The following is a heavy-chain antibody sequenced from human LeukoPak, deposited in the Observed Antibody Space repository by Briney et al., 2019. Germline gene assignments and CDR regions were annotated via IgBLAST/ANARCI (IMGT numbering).Heavy chain of an antibody. CDR1: GYTFTSYD. Sequence: ASVKVSCKASGYTFTSYDINWVRQATGQGLEWMGWMNPNSGNTGYAQKFQGRVTMTRDTSTSTVYMELSSLRSEDTAVYYCARDRSPAPKLLRPAYYFDYWGQGTLVTVSS. J-gene: IGHJ4*01. D-gene: IGHD3-16*02. CDR3: ARDRSPAPKLLRPAYYFDY. V-gene: IGHV1-8*01. CDR2: MNPNSGNT.